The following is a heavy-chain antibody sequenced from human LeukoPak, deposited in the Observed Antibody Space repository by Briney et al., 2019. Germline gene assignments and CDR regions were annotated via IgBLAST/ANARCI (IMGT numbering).Heavy chain of an antibody. Sequence: SETLSLTCAVSGYSISSGYYWSWIRQPAGKGLEWIGRIYTSGSTNYNPSLKSRVTMSVDTSKNQFSLKLSSVTAADRAVYYCARDYGGNHNSGYWYFDLWGRGTLVTVSS. CDR2: IYTSGST. CDR1: GYSISSGYY. V-gene: IGHV4-4*07. CDR3: ARDYGGNHNSGYWYFDL. D-gene: IGHD4-23*01. J-gene: IGHJ2*01.